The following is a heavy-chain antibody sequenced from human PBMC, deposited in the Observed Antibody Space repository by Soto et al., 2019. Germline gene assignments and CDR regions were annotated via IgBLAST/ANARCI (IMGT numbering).Heavy chain of an antibody. CDR1: GGSFRSDAYY. J-gene: IGHJ4*02. V-gene: IGHV4-30-4*01. CDR2: VYYSGRT. Sequence: ASETLSLTCTVSGGSFRSDAYYWSWIRQPPGKGLEWIGCVYYSGRTYYNPSLESRITISMDTFKDQFSLKLSSVNAADTAVYYCARNRPLMAARPGGYFDYWGQGTLVTVSS. D-gene: IGHD6-6*01. CDR3: ARNRPLMAARPGGYFDY.